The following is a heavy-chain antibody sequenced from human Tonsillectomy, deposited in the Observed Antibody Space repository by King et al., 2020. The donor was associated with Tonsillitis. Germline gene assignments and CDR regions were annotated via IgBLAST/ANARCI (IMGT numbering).Heavy chain of an antibody. Sequence: QVQLQQWGAGLLKPSETLALTCGVYGGSFSGYSWTWVRQPPGKGLEWIGEMNQSGSTNYNPSLKSRVTIAVDTSKKQFPLELRSVTAADTAVYYCARGRFLAPAARGTFDYGGQGTLVTVPS. CDR3: ARGRFLAPAARGTFDY. J-gene: IGHJ4*02. D-gene: IGHD2-2*01. CDR2: MNQSGST. CDR1: GGSFSGYS. V-gene: IGHV4-34*01.